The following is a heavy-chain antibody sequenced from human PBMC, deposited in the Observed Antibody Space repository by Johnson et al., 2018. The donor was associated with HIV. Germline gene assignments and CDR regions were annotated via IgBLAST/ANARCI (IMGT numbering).Heavy chain of an antibody. CDR3: ARDPRRQSGDSSTDDAFDI. D-gene: IGHD6-13*01. V-gene: IGHV3-23*04. Sequence: VQLVESGGGLVKPGGSLRLSCAASGFTFSSFAMGWVRQAPGKGLQWVSGISARGTSTYYADSVKGRFTISRDNSKNTLYLQMNSLRAEDTAVYYCARDPRRQSGDSSTDDAFDIWGQGTMVTVSS. CDR1: GFTFSSFA. CDR2: ISARGTST. J-gene: IGHJ3*02.